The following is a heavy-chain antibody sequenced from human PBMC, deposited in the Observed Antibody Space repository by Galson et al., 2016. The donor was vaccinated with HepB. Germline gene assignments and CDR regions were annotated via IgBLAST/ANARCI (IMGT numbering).Heavy chain of an antibody. CDR3: TKDRGSGRVRGFDY. CDR1: GFTFDDYG. Sequence: SLRLSCAASGFTFDDYGMHWVRQAPGKGLEWVSGISWDSVVRGYADSLKGRFTISRDNAKNSLYLQMSSLRAEDTAFYYCTKDRGSGRVRGFDYWGQGTLVTVSS. V-gene: IGHV3-9*01. CDR2: ISWDSVVR. J-gene: IGHJ4*02. D-gene: IGHD6-19*01.